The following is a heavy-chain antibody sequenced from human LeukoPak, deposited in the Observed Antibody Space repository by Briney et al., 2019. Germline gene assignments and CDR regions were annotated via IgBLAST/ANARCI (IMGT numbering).Heavy chain of an antibody. CDR2: ISSSSSYI. J-gene: IGHJ4*02. D-gene: IGHD3-10*01. CDR3: ARLSYGSFLYYFDQ. V-gene: IGHV3-21*01. CDR1: GFTFSSYS. Sequence: GGSLRLSCAASGFTFSSYSMNWVRQAPGKGLEWVSSISSSSSYIYYAESVKGRFTISRDNAKNSLYLQMNSLRAEDTALYYCARLSYGSFLYYFDQWGQGTLVTVSS.